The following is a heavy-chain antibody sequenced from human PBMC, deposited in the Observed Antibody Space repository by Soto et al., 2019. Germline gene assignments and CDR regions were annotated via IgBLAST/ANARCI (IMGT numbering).Heavy chain of an antibody. CDR1: GGSISRCF. D-gene: IGHD2-21*01. V-gene: IGHV4-59*01. Sequence: SETLSLTCTVSGGSISRCFWSRIRQSPGQGLEWIGYIFYTGSTTYNPSLKSRVTISIDTSKNQFSLKLSSLTAADTAVYYCVHFSDLEWCDTWGRGTLVTVSS. J-gene: IGHJ5*02. CDR3: VHFSDLEWCDT. CDR2: IFYTGST.